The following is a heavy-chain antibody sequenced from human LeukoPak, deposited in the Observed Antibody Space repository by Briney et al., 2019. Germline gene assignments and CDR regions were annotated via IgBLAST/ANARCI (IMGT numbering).Heavy chain of an antibody. CDR2: ISYDGSNK. CDR3: ARDFTDGL. V-gene: IGHV3-30-3*01. D-gene: IGHD2-8*01. J-gene: IGHJ4*02. Sequence: PGGSLRLSCAASGFTFSSCAMHWVRQAPGKGLEWVAVISYDGSNKYYADSVKGRFTISRDNSKNTLYLQMNSLRAEDTAVYCCARDFTDGLWGQGTLVTVSS. CDR1: GFTFSSCA.